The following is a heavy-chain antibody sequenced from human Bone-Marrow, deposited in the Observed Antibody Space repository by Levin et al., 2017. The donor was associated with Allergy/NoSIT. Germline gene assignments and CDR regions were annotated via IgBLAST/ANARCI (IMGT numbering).Heavy chain of an antibody. J-gene: IGHJ5*02. Sequence: GESLKISCAASGFTFSSYAMHWVRQAPGKGLEWVAVISYDGSNKYYADSVKGRFTISRDNSKNTLYLQMNSLRAEDTAVYYCARDGYAVFANWFDPWGQGTLVTVSS. D-gene: IGHD5-12*01. V-gene: IGHV3-30-3*01. CDR2: ISYDGSNK. CDR3: ARDGYAVFANWFDP. CDR1: GFTFSSYA.